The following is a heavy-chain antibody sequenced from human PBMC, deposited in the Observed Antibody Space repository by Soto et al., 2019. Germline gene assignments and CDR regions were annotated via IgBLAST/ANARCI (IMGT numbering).Heavy chain of an antibody. Sequence: SVKVSCKASGGTFSSYAISWVRQAPGQGLEWMGGIIPIFGTANYAQKFQGRVTITADESTSTAYMELSSLRSEDTAVYYCARDHSGGSGAYFDYWGQGTLVTVS. J-gene: IGHJ4*02. CDR2: IIPIFGTA. CDR1: GGTFSSYA. D-gene: IGHD2-15*01. CDR3: ARDHSGGSGAYFDY. V-gene: IGHV1-69*13.